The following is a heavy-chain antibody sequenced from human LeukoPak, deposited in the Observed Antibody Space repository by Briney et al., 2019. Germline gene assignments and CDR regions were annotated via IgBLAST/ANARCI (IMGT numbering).Heavy chain of an antibody. D-gene: IGHD4-23*01. V-gene: IGHV4-4*09. CDR2: IYTSGST. Sequence: SETLSLTCTVSGGSISSYYWSWIRQPPGKGLEWIGYIYTSGSTNYNPSLKSRVTISVDTSKNQFSLKLSSVTAADTAAYYCARRLRWSTEFDYWGQGTLVTVSS. CDR1: GGSISSYY. CDR3: ARRLRWSTEFDY. J-gene: IGHJ4*02.